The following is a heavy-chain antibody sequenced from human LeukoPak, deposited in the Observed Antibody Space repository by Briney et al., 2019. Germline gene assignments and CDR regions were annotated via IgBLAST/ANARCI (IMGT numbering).Heavy chain of an antibody. CDR3: AKDTIKWGSYRYFDY. J-gene: IGHJ4*02. CDR2: ISGSGGST. D-gene: IGHD3-16*02. CDR1: GFTFSSYA. Sequence: HPGGSLRLSCAASGFTFSSYAMSWVRQAPGKGLEWVSAISGSGGSTYYADSVKGRFTISRDNSKNTLYLQMNSLRAEDTAVYYCAKDTIKWGSYRYFDYWGQGTLVTVSS. V-gene: IGHV3-23*01.